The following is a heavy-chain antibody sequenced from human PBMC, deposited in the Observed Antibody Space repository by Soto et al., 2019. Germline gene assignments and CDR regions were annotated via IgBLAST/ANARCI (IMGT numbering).Heavy chain of an antibody. CDR2: ISGSGGST. CDR1: GFTFSSYA. J-gene: IGHJ5*02. Sequence: GGSLRLSCAASGFTFSSYAMSWVRQAPGKGLEWVSAISGSGGSTYYADSVKGRFTISRDNSKNTLHLQMNSLRAEDTAVYYCARPVAATGENWFDPWGQGTLVTVSS. CDR3: ARPVAATGENWFDP. D-gene: IGHD2-15*01. V-gene: IGHV3-23*01.